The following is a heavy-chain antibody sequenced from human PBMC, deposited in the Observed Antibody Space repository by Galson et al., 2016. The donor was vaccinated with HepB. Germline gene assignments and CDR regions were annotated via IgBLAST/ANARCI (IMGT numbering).Heavy chain of an antibody. CDR2: IYSGDST. J-gene: IGHJ5*02. V-gene: IGHV3-53*01. D-gene: IGHD6-19*01. Sequence: SLRLSCAASGFTVSSTFMTWVRQAPGKGLEWVSVIYSGDSTNYADSVKGRFPISRNNSKNPRYLQMNSLRGEDTAVYYCARGKAVTGSDPLDPWGQGTLVTVSS. CDR1: GFTVSSTF. CDR3: ARGKAVTGSDPLDP.